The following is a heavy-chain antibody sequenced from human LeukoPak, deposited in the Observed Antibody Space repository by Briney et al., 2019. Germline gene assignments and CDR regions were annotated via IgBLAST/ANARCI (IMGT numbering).Heavy chain of an antibody. Sequence: ASVKVSCKASGYTFTSYYMHWVRQAPGQGLEWRGIINPSGGGTSYAQKFQGRVTMTRDMSTSTAYMELSSLRSEDTAVYYCARDNGDGTSATAPNDAFDIWGQGTMVTVSS. D-gene: IGHD2-21*02. CDR3: ARDNGDGTSATAPNDAFDI. V-gene: IGHV1-46*01. J-gene: IGHJ3*02. CDR2: INPSGGGT. CDR1: GYTFTSYY.